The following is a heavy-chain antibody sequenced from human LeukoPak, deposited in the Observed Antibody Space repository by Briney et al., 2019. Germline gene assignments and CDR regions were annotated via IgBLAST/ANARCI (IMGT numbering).Heavy chain of an antibody. V-gene: IGHV4-59*01. D-gene: IGHD2-2*03. CDR3: ARGMDYFDY. J-gene: IGHJ4*02. CDR1: LGPISSYH. Sequence: NPSETLSLTCTVPLGPISSYHWSWIRQPPGKGLEWIGYIYYSGSTSYNPSLKSRVTISVDTSKNQFSLKLSSVTAADTAVYYCARGMDYFDYWGQGTLVTVSS. CDR2: IYYSGST.